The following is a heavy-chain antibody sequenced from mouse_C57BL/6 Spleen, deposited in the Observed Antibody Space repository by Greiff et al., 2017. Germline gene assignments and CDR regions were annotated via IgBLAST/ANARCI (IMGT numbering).Heavy chain of an antibody. Sequence: EVQLQQSGGGLVQPGGSLKLSCAASGFTFSDYYMYWVRQTPEKRLEWVAYISNGGGSTYYPDTVKGRFTISRDNAKNTLYLQMSRLKSEDTAMYYCARGGLYDYDGGDYWGQGTTLTVSS. CDR3: ARGGLYDYDGGDY. J-gene: IGHJ2*01. CDR2: ISNGGGST. V-gene: IGHV5-12*01. D-gene: IGHD2-4*01. CDR1: GFTFSDYY.